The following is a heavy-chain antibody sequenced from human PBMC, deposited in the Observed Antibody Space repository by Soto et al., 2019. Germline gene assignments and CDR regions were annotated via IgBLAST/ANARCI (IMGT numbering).Heavy chain of an antibody. CDR2: IWYDGSKK. D-gene: IGHD3-10*01. V-gene: IGHV3-33*01. J-gene: IGHJ4*02. CDR1: GFTFRSYG. Sequence: QVQLVESGGGVVQPGRSLRLSCAGSGFTFRSYGMEWVRQAPGKGLEWVALIWYDGSKKYYADSVKGRFTISRDNSKNTLYLQMNSLRAEDTAVYYCARDRGANYYFDLWGQGTLVTVSS. CDR3: ARDRGANYYFDL.